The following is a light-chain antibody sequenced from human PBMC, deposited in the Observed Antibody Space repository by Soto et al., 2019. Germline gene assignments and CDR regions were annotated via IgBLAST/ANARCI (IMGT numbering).Light chain of an antibody. CDR2: GAS. Sequence: EVVFTQSPFTLSFCPWDIASLSCRASQNLSRYFLAWYQHKPGQAPRLLISGASRRATGIPDRFSGAGSGTDFTLTISRLEPEDFALYYCQQHDILPITFGQGTRLEIK. CDR1: QNLSRYF. CDR3: QQHDILPIT. V-gene: IGKV3-20*01. J-gene: IGKJ5*01.